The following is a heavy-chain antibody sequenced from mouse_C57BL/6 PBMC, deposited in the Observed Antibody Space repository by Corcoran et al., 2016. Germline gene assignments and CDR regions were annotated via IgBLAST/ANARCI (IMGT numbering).Heavy chain of an antibody. CDR3: ARNWEFDY. CDR2: INTYSGVP. J-gene: IGHJ2*01. Sequence: QIQLVQSGPELKKPGETVKISCKASGYTFTTYGMSWVKQAPGKGLKWMGWINTYSGVPTYADDFKGRFAFSLETSASTAYLQINNLKNEDTATYFYARNWEFDYGGQGTTLTVSS. D-gene: IGHD4-1*01. V-gene: IGHV9-3*01. CDR1: GYTFTTYG.